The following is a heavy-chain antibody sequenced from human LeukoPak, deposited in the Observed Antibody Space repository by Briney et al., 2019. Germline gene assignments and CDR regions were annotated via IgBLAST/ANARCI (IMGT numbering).Heavy chain of an antibody. CDR2: IRYDGSNK. V-gene: IGHV3-30*02. Sequence: GGSLRLSCAASGFTFSSYGMHWVRQAPGKGLEWVAFIRYDGSNKYYADSVKGRFTISRDNSKNTLYLQMNSLRAEDTAVYYCAVIAAAGPYYFDYWGQGTLVTVSS. J-gene: IGHJ4*02. CDR3: AVIAAAGPYYFDY. D-gene: IGHD6-13*01. CDR1: GFTFSSYG.